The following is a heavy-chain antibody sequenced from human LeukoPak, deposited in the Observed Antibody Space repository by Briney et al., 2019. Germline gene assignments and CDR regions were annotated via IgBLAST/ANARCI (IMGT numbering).Heavy chain of an antibody. D-gene: IGHD3-9*01. Sequence: GSVNVSCKASVYTYTHNLVHELRQAPGQEGEWMGWISPHKYDTKYSKRFKGRMTMTSDTTITTPYMALSKLRSDDTAVYLCARHCLFMARPVTAVGKAFDIWGQGTMVAVSS. V-gene: IGHV1-2*02. CDR3: ARHCLFMARPVTAVGKAFDI. J-gene: IGHJ3*02. CDR2: ISPHKYDT. CDR1: VYTYTHNL.